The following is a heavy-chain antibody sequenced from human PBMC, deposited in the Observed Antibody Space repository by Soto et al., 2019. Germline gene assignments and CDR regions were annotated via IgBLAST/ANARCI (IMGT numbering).Heavy chain of an antibody. J-gene: IGHJ5*02. D-gene: IGHD2-15*01. V-gene: IGHV4-31*03. CDR2: IYYSGST. CDR1: GGSISSGGYY. CDR3: AIGSLGYCSGGSCYASEESWFDP. Sequence: SATLSLTCTVSGGSISSGGYYWSWIRQHPGKGLEWIGYIYYSGSTYYNPSLKSRVTISVDTSKNQFSLKLSSVTAADTAVYYCAIGSLGYCSGGSCYASEESWFDPWGQGTLVTVSS.